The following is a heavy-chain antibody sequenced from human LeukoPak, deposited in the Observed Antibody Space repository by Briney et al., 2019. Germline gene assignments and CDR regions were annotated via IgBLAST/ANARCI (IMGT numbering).Heavy chain of an antibody. J-gene: IGHJ6*02. Sequence: GGSLRLSCAASGFTFRSYEMNWVRQAPGKGLEWVSYISSSGSTIYYADSVKGRFTISRDNAKNSLYLQMNSLRAEDTAVYYCARDGYSYGNYYYYGMDVWGQGTTVTVSS. CDR2: ISSSGSTI. V-gene: IGHV3-48*03. CDR1: GFTFRSYE. CDR3: ARDGYSYGNYYYYGMDV. D-gene: IGHD5-18*01.